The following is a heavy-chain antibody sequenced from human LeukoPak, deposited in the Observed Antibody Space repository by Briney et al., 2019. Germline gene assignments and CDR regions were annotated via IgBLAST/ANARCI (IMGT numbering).Heavy chain of an antibody. D-gene: IGHD3-10*01. CDR3: TTVLLWFGELLW. V-gene: IGHV3-15*01. J-gene: IGHJ4*02. Sequence: PGGSLRLSCAASGFTFSNAWMSWVRQAPGKGLEWVGRIKSKTDGGTTDYAAPVKGGFTISRDDSKNTLYLQMNSLKTEDTAVYYCTTVLLWFGELLWWGQGTLVTVSS. CDR2: IKSKTDGGTT. CDR1: GFTFSNAW.